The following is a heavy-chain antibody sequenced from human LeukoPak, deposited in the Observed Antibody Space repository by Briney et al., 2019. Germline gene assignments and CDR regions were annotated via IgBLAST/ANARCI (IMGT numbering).Heavy chain of an antibody. Sequence: GGSLRLSCEASGFTFSHYEMNWVRQAPGKGLEWVSYISSSGYTIYYADSVKGRFTISRDNAKNSLYLQMDSLRAEDTAVYYCAREDCSSTSCYDPSVSDYWGQGTLVTVSS. D-gene: IGHD2-2*01. CDR1: GFTFSHYE. CDR3: AREDCSSTSCYDPSVSDY. CDR2: ISSSGYTI. V-gene: IGHV3-48*03. J-gene: IGHJ4*02.